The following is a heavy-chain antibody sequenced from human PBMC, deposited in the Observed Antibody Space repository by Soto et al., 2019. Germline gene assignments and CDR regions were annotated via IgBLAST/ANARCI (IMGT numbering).Heavy chain of an antibody. CDR3: ARGRYCSGGSCHRYFDY. V-gene: IGHV1-69*12. CDR1: GGTFSSYA. CDR2: IIPIFGTA. Sequence: QVQLVQSGAEVKKPGSSVKVSCKASGGTFSSYAISWVRQAPGQGLEWMGGIIPIFGTANYAQKFQGRVRIPADESTSKAYMELSSLGSEDTAVYYCARGRYCSGGSCHRYFDYWGQGTLVTVSS. D-gene: IGHD2-15*01. J-gene: IGHJ4*02.